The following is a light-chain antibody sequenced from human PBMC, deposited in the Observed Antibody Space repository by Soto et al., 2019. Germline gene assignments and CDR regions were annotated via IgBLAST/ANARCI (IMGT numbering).Light chain of an antibody. CDR1: QSISRY. CDR2: DAS. J-gene: IGKJ1*01. Sequence: IQMTQSPSTLSASVGDRITITCRASQSISRYLAWYQEKPGKAPKLLIHDASTLESGVPLRFSGSGSGTEFTLTISSLQPEDVATYYCQNFDSAPQTFGQGTKVEIK. V-gene: IGKV1-5*01. CDR3: QNFDSAPQT.